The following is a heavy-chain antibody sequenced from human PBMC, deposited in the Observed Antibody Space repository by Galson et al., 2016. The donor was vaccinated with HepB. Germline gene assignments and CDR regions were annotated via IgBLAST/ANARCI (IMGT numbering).Heavy chain of an antibody. CDR3: GSVFEF. Sequence: SLRLSCAASGFIFTNYWIHWVRQTPEKGLAWVSRVDSDGSGTSYADSVKGRFTISRDNAKNTVYLQMNNLRAEDTAVYYCGSVFEFWGQGALVTVSS. V-gene: IGHV3-74*01. CDR1: GFIFTNYW. J-gene: IGHJ4*02. CDR2: VDSDGSGT.